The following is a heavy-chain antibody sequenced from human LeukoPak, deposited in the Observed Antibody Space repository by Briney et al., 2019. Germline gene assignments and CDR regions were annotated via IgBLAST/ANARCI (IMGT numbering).Heavy chain of an antibody. Sequence: SGTLSLTCAVYGGSFSGYYWSWIRQPPGKGLEWIGEINHSGSTNYNPSLKSRVTISVDTSKNQFSLKLSSVTAADTAVYYCARGRYDFWSGYHFGYWGQGTLVTVSS. CDR1: GGSFSGYY. J-gene: IGHJ4*02. V-gene: IGHV4-34*01. CDR3: ARGRYDFWSGYHFGY. CDR2: INHSGST. D-gene: IGHD3-3*01.